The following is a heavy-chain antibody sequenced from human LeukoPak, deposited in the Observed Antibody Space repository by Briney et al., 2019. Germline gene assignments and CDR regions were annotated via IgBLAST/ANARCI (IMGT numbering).Heavy chain of an antibody. D-gene: IGHD1-26*01. CDR3: ARDRAGGSYRRDAFDI. V-gene: IGHV1-3*03. J-gene: IGHJ3*02. CDR2: INAGNGNT. CDR1: GYTFTSYA. Sequence: ASVKVSCKASGYTFTSYAMHWVRQAPGQRLEWMGWINAGNGNTKYSQEFQGRVTITRDTSASTAYMELSSLRSEDMAVYYCARDRAGGSYRRDAFDIWGQGTMVTVSS.